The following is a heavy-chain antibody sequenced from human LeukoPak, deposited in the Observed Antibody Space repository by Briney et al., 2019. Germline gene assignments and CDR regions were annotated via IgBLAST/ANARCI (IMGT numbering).Heavy chain of an antibody. CDR1: GYSFRNYW. CDR3: AIGGDSTTSCYRCFNY. J-gene: IGHJ4*02. V-gene: IGHV5-51*01. D-gene: IGHD2-2*02. CDR2: IYPDDSDT. Sequence: GESLEIPCKGFGYSFRNYWIGWVRQMPGKGLEWMGIIYPDDSDTRYSPSFQGQVTISADKSISTAYLQWSSLKASDTAIYYCAIGGDSTTSCYRCFNYWAGEPWSPSPQ.